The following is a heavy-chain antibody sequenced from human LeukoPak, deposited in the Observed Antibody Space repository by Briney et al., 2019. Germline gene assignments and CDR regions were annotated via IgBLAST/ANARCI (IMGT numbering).Heavy chain of an antibody. V-gene: IGHV4-39*07. D-gene: IGHD3-10*01. CDR2: IYYSGST. CDR1: GGSISSSSYY. J-gene: IGHJ4*02. Sequence: SETLSLTCTVSGGSISSSSYYWGWIRQPPGKGLEWIGSIYYSGSTYYNPSLKSRVTISVDTSKNQFSLKLSSVTAADTAVYYCARDYNRSHFDYWGQGTLVTVSS. CDR3: ARDYNRSHFDY.